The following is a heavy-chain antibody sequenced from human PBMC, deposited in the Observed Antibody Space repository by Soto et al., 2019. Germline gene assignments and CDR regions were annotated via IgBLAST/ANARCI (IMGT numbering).Heavy chain of an antibody. J-gene: IGHJ6*02. CDR1: GYIFVNYG. V-gene: IGHV1-18*01. Sequence: QVQLEQSGDEVKKPGASVKVSCKASGYIFVNYGIAWVRQAPGQGLEWLGWISPYTGNTYYATKVKGRLTLTTDTSTSTAFMDLGSRTSADTAVYYCAMVDLYVTPTPQDVWGQGTTVTVSS. D-gene: IGHD3-16*01. CDR3: AMVDLYVTPTPQDV. CDR2: ISPYTGNT.